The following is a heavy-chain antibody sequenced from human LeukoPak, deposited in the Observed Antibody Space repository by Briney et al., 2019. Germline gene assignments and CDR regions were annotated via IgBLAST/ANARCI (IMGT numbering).Heavy chain of an antibody. D-gene: IGHD6-19*01. CDR1: GFAFSVYA. V-gene: IGHV3-23*01. Sequence: GGSLRLSCTASGFAFSVYAMSWLRQPPGKGLEWVSTINANSGTTSYAASVRGRFTISRDNSKNTLYLQLNTLRADDTATYYCAKPISGGLAVTADWFHPWGQGTLVTVSS. J-gene: IGHJ5*01. CDR3: AKPISGGLAVTADWFHP. CDR2: INANSGTT.